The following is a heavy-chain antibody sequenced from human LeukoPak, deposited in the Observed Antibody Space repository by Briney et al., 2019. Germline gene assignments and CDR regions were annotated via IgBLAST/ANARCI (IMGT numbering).Heavy chain of an antibody. CDR1: GFTFSSSW. J-gene: IGHJ4*02. V-gene: IGHV3-7*01. CDR2: IKQDGSEK. CDR3: ARDGSGYSSN. D-gene: IGHD6-19*01. Sequence: PGGSLRLSCAVSGFTFSSSWMSWVRQAPGEGVEWVTNIKQDGSEKYYMDSVKGRFTISRDNAKNSLFLQMNSLRAEDTAVYYCARDGSGYSSNWGQGTLVTVSS.